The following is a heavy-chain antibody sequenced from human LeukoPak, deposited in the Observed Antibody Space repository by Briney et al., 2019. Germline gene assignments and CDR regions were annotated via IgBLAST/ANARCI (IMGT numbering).Heavy chain of an antibody. Sequence: SETLSLTCTVSGDSISRSNYYWGWIRQPPGKGLEWIGSIYYSGSTDYNPSLKSQVTMSVDTSKSQFSLKVNSVTAADTAVYYCARAYYGSGNTYYFDYWGQGTLVTVSS. D-gene: IGHD3-10*01. J-gene: IGHJ4*02. CDR3: ARAYYGSGNTYYFDY. V-gene: IGHV4-39*07. CDR1: GDSISRSNYY. CDR2: IYYSGST.